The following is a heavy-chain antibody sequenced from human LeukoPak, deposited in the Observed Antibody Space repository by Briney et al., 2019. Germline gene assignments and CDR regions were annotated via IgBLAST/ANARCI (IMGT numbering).Heavy chain of an antibody. Sequence: PGGSLRLSCVASGFTFSSYGIHWVRQAPGKGLEWVAVIWYDGSNKYYADSVKGRFTISRDNAKNTLYLQMNSLRAEDTAVYYCASVSSGTTLDYWGQGTLVTVSS. CDR2: IWYDGSNK. D-gene: IGHD1-1*01. V-gene: IGHV3-33*03. J-gene: IGHJ4*02. CDR3: ASVSSGTTLDY. CDR1: GFTFSSYG.